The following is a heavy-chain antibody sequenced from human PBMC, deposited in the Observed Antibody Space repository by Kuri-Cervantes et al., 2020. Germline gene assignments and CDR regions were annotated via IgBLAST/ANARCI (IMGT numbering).Heavy chain of an antibody. CDR3: ARDRNVGYCSSTSCYMGGEDYYGMDV. D-gene: IGHD2-2*02. CDR2: ISSSCSTI. Sequence: GESLKISCAASGFTFSDYYMSWIRQAPGKGLEWVSYISSSCSTIYYADSVKGRFTISRDNAKNSLYLQMNSLRAEDTAVYYCARDRNVGYCSSTSCYMGGEDYYGMDVWGQGTTVTVSS. CDR1: GFTFSDYY. J-gene: IGHJ6*02. V-gene: IGHV3-11*01.